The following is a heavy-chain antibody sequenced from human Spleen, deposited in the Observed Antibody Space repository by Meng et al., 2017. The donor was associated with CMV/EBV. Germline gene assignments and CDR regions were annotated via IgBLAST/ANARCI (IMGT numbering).Heavy chain of an antibody. CDR3: AKDLYPHYYGPGNYGLDV. D-gene: IGHD3-10*01. CDR1: GFTFSSYG. J-gene: IGHJ6*02. Sequence: GESLKISCAASGFTFSSYGMSWVRQAPGKGLEWVSAISGSGGSTYYADSVKGRFTISRDNSKSTLYLQMNSLRGEDTAVYYCAKDLYPHYYGPGNYGLDVWGQGTTVTVSS. V-gene: IGHV3-23*01. CDR2: ISGSGGST.